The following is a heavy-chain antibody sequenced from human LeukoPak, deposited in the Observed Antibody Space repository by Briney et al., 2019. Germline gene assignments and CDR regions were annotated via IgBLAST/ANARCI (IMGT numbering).Heavy chain of an antibody. D-gene: IGHD3-10*01. V-gene: IGHV1-18*01. CDR3: ARSSWFGGRSEWRWFDP. CDR2: ISGYTGNT. CDR1: GYTFSSYG. Sequence: ASVKVSCKASGYTFSSYGISWVRQAPGQGLEWMGWISGYTGNTNYAQNLQGRVTMTTDTSTSTAYMELRSLRSDDTALYYCARSSWFGGRSEWRWFDPWGQGTLVTVFS. J-gene: IGHJ5*02.